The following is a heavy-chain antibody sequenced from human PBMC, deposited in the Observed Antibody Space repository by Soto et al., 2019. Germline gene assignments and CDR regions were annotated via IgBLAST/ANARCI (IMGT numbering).Heavy chain of an antibody. CDR3: AKAWGISSARLITWFDP. CDR2: INTQTGAP. D-gene: IGHD2-2*01. V-gene: IGHV1-2*02. CDR1: GYTFIGYY. J-gene: IGHJ5*02. Sequence: QVHLVQSGPETRTPWASVKVSCKASGYTFIGYYIHWIRQAPGQGLEWMGYINTQTGAPTYAQQFKRTGTMTSDTTLRTAYMELKTLTSNGTAVYYSAKAWGISSARLITWFDPWGQGTLVSVSS.